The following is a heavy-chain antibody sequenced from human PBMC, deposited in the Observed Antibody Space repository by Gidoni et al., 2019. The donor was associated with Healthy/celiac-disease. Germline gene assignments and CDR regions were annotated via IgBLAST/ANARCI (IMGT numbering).Heavy chain of an antibody. Sequence: QVQLVQSGAEVKKPGSSVKVSCKASGGTFSTYVISWVRQAPGQGLEWMGGIIPIFGTANYAQKFQGRFTITADESTSTVYMELSSLRSEDTAVYYCARPRRTGHLDYWGQGTLVTVSS. V-gene: IGHV1-69*01. D-gene: IGHD1-1*01. CDR3: ARPRRTGHLDY. CDR1: GGTFSTYV. CDR2: IIPIFGTA. J-gene: IGHJ4*02.